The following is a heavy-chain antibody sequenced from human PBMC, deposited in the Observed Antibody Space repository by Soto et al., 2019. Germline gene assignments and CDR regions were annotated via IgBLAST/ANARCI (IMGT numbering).Heavy chain of an antibody. CDR1: GGTFSSYA. J-gene: IGHJ6*02. CDR2: IIPIFGTA. CDR3: ARGISNLYYYDGMDV. D-gene: IGHD4-4*01. V-gene: IGHV1-69*12. Sequence: QVQLVQSGAEVKKPGSSVKVSRKASGGTFSSYAISWVRQAPGQGLEWMGGIIPIFGTANYAQKFQGRVTITADESTSTAYRGLSSLRSEDTAVYYCARGISNLYYYDGMDVWGQGTTVTVSS.